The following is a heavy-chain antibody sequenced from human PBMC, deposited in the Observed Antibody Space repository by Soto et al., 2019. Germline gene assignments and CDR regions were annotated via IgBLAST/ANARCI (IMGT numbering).Heavy chain of an antibody. J-gene: IGHJ4*02. V-gene: IGHV1-69*02. D-gene: IGHD3-10*01. CDR2: IFPLTDIP. CDR3: ARGPLVVITYFES. CDR1: GGTFRNYP. Sequence: QVQLVQSGTEVKKPGSSVKVSCKASGGTFRNYPINWVRQAPWQGLEWMGSIFPLTDIPDYAQNFQARLTISADKSTSTAYMELSSLTSDDTAMYFCARGPLVVITYFESWGQGTLVTVSS.